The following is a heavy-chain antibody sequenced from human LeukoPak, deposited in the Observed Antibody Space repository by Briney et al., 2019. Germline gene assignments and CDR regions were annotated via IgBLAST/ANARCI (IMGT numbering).Heavy chain of an antibody. J-gene: IGHJ6*03. CDR2: ISLTGDST. D-gene: IGHD3-10*01. CDR3: ARSYASGIHYMDV. CDR1: GFTLSNHA. Sequence: GGSLRLSCVASGFTLSNHAMHWVCQGPGKGLEYVSAISLTGDSTYYANSVKGRFTISRDDSKNTLYLQMGSLRTEDMAVYYCARSYASGIHYMDVWGKGSTVTVSS. V-gene: IGHV3-64*01.